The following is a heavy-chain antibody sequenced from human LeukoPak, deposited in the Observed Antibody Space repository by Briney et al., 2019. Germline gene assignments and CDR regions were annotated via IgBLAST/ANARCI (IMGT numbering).Heavy chain of an antibody. J-gene: IGHJ4*02. CDR2: IYGGGAT. CDR1: GFTVSSTS. V-gene: IGHV3-53*01. D-gene: IGHD2-21*02. Sequence: PGGSLRLSCAASGFTVSSTSMSWVRQAPGKGLEWISVIYGGGATNYADSVKGRFTVSRDNSKNTLFLQMSSLRAEDTAVYYCARGSAVGVTAPKYWGQGTLVTVSS. CDR3: ARGSAVGVTAPKY.